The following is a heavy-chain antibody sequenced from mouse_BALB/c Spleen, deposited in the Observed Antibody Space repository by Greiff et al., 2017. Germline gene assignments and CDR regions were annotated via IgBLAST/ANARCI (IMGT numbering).Heavy chain of an antibody. CDR1: GFTFSSFG. D-gene: IGHD4-1*01. J-gene: IGHJ4*01. V-gene: IGHV5-17*02. CDR2: ISSGSSTI. Sequence: EVKLVESGGGLVQPGGSRKLSCAASGFTFSSFGMHWVRQAPEKGLEWVAYISSGSSTIYYADTVKGRFTISRDNPKNTLFLQMTSLRSEDTAMYYCARRDWDHYAMDYWGQGTSVTVSS. CDR3: ARRDWDHYAMDY.